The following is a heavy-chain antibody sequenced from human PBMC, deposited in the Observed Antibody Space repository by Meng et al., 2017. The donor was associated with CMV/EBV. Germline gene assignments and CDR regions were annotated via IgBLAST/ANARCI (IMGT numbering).Heavy chain of an antibody. D-gene: IGHD2-8*01. CDR1: GFTFSTYW. CDR3: ARDTGPNTFDY. V-gene: IGHV3-7*03. Sequence: GGSLRLSCAASGFTFSTYWMTWVRQAPGKGLEWVANINRDGSDKYYVDSVKGRFTMSRDNAKNSLYLQMNSLRAEDTAVYYCARDTGPNTFDYWGQGTLVTVSS. J-gene: IGHJ4*02. CDR2: INRDGSDK.